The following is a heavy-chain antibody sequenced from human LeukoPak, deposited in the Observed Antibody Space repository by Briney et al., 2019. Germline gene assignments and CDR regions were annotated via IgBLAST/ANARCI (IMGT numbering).Heavy chain of an antibody. CDR3: ARSGSAWWGAFDI. Sequence: SETLSLTCTVSGGSISSYYWSWIRQPPGKGLEWIGYIYYSGSTNYNPSLKSRVTISVDTSKNQFSLKLSSVTAADTAVYYCARSGSAWWGAFDIRGQGTMVTVSS. J-gene: IGHJ3*02. CDR1: GGSISSYY. V-gene: IGHV4-59*08. CDR2: IYYSGST. D-gene: IGHD2-15*01.